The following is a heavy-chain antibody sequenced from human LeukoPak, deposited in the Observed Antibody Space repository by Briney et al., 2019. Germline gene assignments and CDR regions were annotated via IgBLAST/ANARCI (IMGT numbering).Heavy chain of an antibody. CDR2: IYYSGST. D-gene: IGHD6-13*01. Sequence: PSETPSLTRTVSGGSLSSSSYYLGWIRQPPGKGLEWIGGIYYSGSTYYKPSLKSRVTISVDTSKNQFSLKLSSVTAADTAVYYCARHGGVAAAGSPIDAFDIWGQGTMVTVSS. J-gene: IGHJ3*02. V-gene: IGHV4-39*01. CDR1: GGSLSSSSYY. CDR3: ARHGGVAAAGSPIDAFDI.